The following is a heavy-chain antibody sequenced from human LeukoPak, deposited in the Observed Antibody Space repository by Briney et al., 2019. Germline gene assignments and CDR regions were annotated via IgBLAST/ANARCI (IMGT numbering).Heavy chain of an antibody. D-gene: IGHD3-22*01. J-gene: IGHJ4*02. CDR1: GFTFSSYA. CDR3: ARDYYDSSGYYGY. CDR2: TSYDGSNK. V-gene: IGHV3-30-3*01. Sequence: GGSLRLSCAASGFTFSSYAMHWVRQAPGKGLEWVAVTSYDGSNKYYADSVKGRFTISRDNSKNTLYLQMNSLRAEDTAVYYCARDYYDSSGYYGYWGQGTLVTVSS.